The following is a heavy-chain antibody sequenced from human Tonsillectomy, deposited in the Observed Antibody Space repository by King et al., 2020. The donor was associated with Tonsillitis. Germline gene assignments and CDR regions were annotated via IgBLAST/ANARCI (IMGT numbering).Heavy chain of an antibody. V-gene: IGHV1-18*01. Sequence: QLVQSGAEVKKPGASVKVSCKPSGYTFTNYGISWVRQAPGQGLEWMGWISAYNGDTNSAQKLQGRVTMTTDTSTSTAYMELRSLRSDDTAVYYCARLILGLYEMDYWGQGTLVTVSS. J-gene: IGHJ4*02. D-gene: IGHD3-9*01. CDR3: ARLILGLYEMDY. CDR1: GYTFTNYG. CDR2: ISAYNGDT.